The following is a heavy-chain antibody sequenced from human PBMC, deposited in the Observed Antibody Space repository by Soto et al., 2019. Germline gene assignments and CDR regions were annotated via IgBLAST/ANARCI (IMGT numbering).Heavy chain of an antibody. CDR2: IVVGSGNT. CDR3: ATVRGPGTFNRMDV. V-gene: IGHV1-58*01. Sequence: PSVKVSCKASGFTFTSSAVQWVRQARGQRLEWIGWIVVGSGNTNYAQKFQERVTITRDMSTSTAYMELSSLRSEDTAVYYCATVRGPGTFNRMDVWGQGTPVIFSS. D-gene: IGHD1-1*01. J-gene: IGHJ6*02. CDR1: GFTFTSSA.